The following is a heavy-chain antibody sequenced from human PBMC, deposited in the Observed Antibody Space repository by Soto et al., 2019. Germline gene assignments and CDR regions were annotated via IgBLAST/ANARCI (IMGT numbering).Heavy chain of an antibody. Sequence: SETLSLTCTVSGGSISSSSYYWGWIRQPPGKGLEWIGSIYYSGSTYYNPSLKSRVTISVDTSKNQFSLKLSSVTAADTAVYYCARGGETALNWFHPLGQATLVTV. V-gene: IGHV4-39*01. CDR3: ARGGETALNWFHP. CDR2: IYYSGST. CDR1: GGSISSSSYY. J-gene: IGHJ5*02. D-gene: IGHD5-18*01.